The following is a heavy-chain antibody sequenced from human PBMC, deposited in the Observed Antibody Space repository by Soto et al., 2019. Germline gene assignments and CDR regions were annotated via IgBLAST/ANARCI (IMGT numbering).Heavy chain of an antibody. J-gene: IGHJ6*02. CDR1: GFTFSSYA. CDR3: AKSVRGLWPHYYYYGMDV. CDR2: ISGSGGST. Sequence: HPGGSLRLSCAASGFTFSSYAMSWVRQAPGKGLEWVSAISGSGGSTYYADSVKGRFTISRDNSKNTLYLQMNSLRAEDTAVYYCAKSVRGLWPHYYYYGMDVWGQGTTVTVSS. V-gene: IGHV3-23*01. D-gene: IGHD3-10*02.